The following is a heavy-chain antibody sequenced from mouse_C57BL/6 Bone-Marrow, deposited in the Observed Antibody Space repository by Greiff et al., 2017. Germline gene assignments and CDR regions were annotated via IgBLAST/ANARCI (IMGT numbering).Heavy chain of an antibody. CDR1: GFSLTSYG. Sequence: QVQLQQSGPGLVQPSQSLSITCTVSGFSLTSYGVNWVRQSPGKGLEWLGVICRGGSKDYNAAIMSRLSITTDNSKSQLFIKMNCLQAAVTAIYYCAIGYYWFAYWGQGTLVTVSA. J-gene: IGHJ3*01. CDR3: AIGYYWFAY. CDR2: ICRGGSK. V-gene: IGHV2-5*01. D-gene: IGHD2-3*01.